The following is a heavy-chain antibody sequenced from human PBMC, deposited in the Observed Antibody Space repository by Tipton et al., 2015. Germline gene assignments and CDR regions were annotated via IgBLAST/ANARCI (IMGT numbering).Heavy chain of an antibody. V-gene: IGHV4-59*08. Sequence: TLSLTCTVSGDSISSYYWSWIRQPPGKGPEWIGYIYYSGSTNYNPFLKSRVTISLDTSKNQFSLKLSSVTAADTAVYYCARGPTFYYDSSGSLFDYWGQGTLVTVSS. CDR3: ARGPTFYYDSSGSLFDY. J-gene: IGHJ4*02. CDR1: GDSISSYY. CDR2: IYYSGST. D-gene: IGHD3-22*01.